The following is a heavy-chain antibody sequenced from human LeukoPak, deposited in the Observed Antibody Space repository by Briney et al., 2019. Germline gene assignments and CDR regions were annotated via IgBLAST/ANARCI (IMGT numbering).Heavy chain of an antibody. J-gene: IGHJ5*02. CDR1: GYTFTSYD. CDR2: MNPNSGNT. Sequence: ASVKVSCKASGYTFTSYDINWVRQATGQGLEWMGWMNPNSGNTGYAQKFQGRVTMTRNTSISTAYMELSSLRSEDTAVYYCARGSSTRGDNWFDPWGQGTLVTVSS. V-gene: IGHV1-8*01. D-gene: IGHD2-2*01. CDR3: ARGSSTRGDNWFDP.